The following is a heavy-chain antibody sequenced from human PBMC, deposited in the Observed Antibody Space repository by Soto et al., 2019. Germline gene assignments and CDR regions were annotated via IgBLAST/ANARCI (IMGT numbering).Heavy chain of an antibody. V-gene: IGHV4-30-2*01. J-gene: IGHJ4*02. D-gene: IGHD3-10*01. Sequence: QLQLQESGSGLVRPSQTLSLTCTVSGASIGSGSYSWNWIRQPPGKGLGWIGYLHHSGDTYFNPSLRRRVSISVDRSNNQFSLKLISVTAADTAVYYCARFPLWFGELDYWGQGALVTVPS. CDR2: LHHSGDT. CDR1: GASIGSGSYS. CDR3: ARFPLWFGELDY.